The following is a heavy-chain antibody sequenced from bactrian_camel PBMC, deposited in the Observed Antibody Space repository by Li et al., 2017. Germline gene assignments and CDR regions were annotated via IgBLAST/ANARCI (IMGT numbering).Heavy chain of an antibody. Sequence: QLVESGGGSVNAGGSLTLSCAGSGSGYISGTACMGWFRQVTGKEREGVAAIAPATGTTFYSDSVKGRFTISHVNANNTLHLQMNALKPEDTAVYYCAADLGWCGSRPLQREFRNWGQGTQVTVS. V-gene: IGHV3S54*01. D-gene: IGHD2*01. CDR1: GSGYISGTAC. CDR2: IAPATGTT. CDR3: AADLGWCGSRPLQREFRN. J-gene: IGHJ4*01.